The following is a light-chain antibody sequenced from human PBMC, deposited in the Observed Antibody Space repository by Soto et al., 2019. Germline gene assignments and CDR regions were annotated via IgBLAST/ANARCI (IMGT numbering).Light chain of an antibody. CDR3: AAWDDRLSGPV. V-gene: IGLV1-47*02. CDR1: SSNIGSNY. J-gene: IGLJ2*01. CDR2: TNN. Sequence: QSVLTQPPSASGTPGQRVTISCSGSSSNIGSNYIYWYQQIPGTAPTIVIYTNNQRPSGVPDRFSGSKSGTSASLAISGLRSEDEAVYYCAAWDDRLSGPVFGGGTKVTVL.